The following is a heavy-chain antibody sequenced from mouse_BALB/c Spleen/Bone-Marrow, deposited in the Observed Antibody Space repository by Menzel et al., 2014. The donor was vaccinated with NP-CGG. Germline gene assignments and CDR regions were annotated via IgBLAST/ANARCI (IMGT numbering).Heavy chain of an antibody. CDR3: ARSGGEYALGY. J-gene: IGHJ4*01. CDR1: GFTFSTYA. CDR2: ISSGGTYT. Sequence: EVKLVESGGGLVKSGGSLKLSCAASGFTFSTYAMSWVRQTPEKRLEWVATISSGGTYTYFPDSVKGRFTISRDNAKNTLYLQMSSLTSEDTAMFYCARSGGEYALGYRGQGTSVTVSS. V-gene: IGHV5-9-1*01.